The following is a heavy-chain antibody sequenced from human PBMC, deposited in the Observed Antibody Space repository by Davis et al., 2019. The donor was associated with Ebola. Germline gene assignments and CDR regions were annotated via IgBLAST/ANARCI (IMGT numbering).Heavy chain of an antibody. V-gene: IGHV1-18*01. D-gene: IGHD6-13*01. CDR1: GYTFTSYG. CDR3: ARDRSSWPLDY. Sequence: ASVQVSCKASGYTFTSYGISWLRQAPGQGLEWMGWISAYNGNTNYAQKLQGRVTMTTDTSTSTAYMELRSLRSDDTAMYYCARDRSSWPLDYWGQGTLVTVSS. J-gene: IGHJ4*02. CDR2: ISAYNGNT.